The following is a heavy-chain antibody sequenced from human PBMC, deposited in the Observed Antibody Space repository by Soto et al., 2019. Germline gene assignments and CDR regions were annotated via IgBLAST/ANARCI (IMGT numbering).Heavy chain of an antibody. J-gene: IGHJ4*02. V-gene: IGHV1-18*01. D-gene: IGHD2-15*01. CDR2: ISADNGNT. Sequence: ASVKVSCKTSGYTFNIYGITWVRQAPGQGLEWMGWISADNGNTNYAQNLRGRVTMTTDTSTSTAYMELRSLRSDDTAVYYCARDCSGGSCYSAVAYWGQGTLVTVSS. CDR3: ARDCSGGSCYSAVAY. CDR1: GYTFNIYG.